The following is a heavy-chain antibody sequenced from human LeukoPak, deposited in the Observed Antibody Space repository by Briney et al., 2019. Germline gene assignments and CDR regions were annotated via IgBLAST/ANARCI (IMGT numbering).Heavy chain of an antibody. D-gene: IGHD6-19*01. V-gene: IGHV1-3*03. Sequence: ASVKVSCKASGYIFTGYYMHWVRQAPGQRLEWMGWINAGNGNTKYSQEFQGRVTITRDTSASTAYMELSSLRSEDMAVYYCARAWYSSGWDPSWPFDPWGQGTLVTVSS. J-gene: IGHJ5*02. CDR2: INAGNGNT. CDR3: ARAWYSSGWDPSWPFDP. CDR1: GYIFTGYY.